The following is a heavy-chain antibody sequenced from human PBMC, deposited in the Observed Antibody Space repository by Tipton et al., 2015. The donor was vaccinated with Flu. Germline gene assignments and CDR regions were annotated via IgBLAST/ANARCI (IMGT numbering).Heavy chain of an antibody. Sequence: TLSLTCTVSGGSISSSSYYWGWIRQPPGKGPEWIGNIYYSGSTYYNPSLKSRLTMSVDASKKQFSLKLRSVTAADTAVYYCARGSGSGTFVIFDFWGQGTLVTVSS. J-gene: IGHJ4*02. CDR3: ARGSGSGTFVIFDF. CDR1: GGSISSSSYY. D-gene: IGHD3-10*01. V-gene: IGHV4-39*07. CDR2: IYYSGST.